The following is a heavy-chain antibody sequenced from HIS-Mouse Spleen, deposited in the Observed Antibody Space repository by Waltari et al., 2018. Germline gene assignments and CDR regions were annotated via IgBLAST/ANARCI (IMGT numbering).Heavy chain of an antibody. Sequence: QVQLQESGPGLVKPSETLSLTCTVPGYSISSGYYWGWIRQPPGKGLEWIGSIYHSGSTYYNPSLKSRVTISVDTSNNQFSLKLSSVTAADTAVYYCARVKTWGQGTLVTVSS. J-gene: IGHJ5*02. CDR2: IYHSGST. V-gene: IGHV4-38-2*02. CDR3: ARVKT. CDR1: GYSISSGYY.